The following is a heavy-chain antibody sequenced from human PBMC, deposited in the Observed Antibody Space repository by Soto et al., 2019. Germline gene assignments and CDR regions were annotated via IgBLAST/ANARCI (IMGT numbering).Heavy chain of an antibody. D-gene: IGHD2-2*01. CDR1: GGTFTSYT. J-gene: IGHJ2*01. Sequence: QVQLVQSGAEVKKPGSSVKVSCKASGGTFTSYTISWVRQAPGQGLEWMGRIIPILGIANYAQKFQGRVTISAIKSTRTAYMELSSFSSEDTHVYYCARSEYCSSTSCDALGYWDFDLCGRGTLVTVST. CDR3: ARSEYCSSTSCDALGYWDFDL. CDR2: IIPILGIA. V-gene: IGHV1-69*02.